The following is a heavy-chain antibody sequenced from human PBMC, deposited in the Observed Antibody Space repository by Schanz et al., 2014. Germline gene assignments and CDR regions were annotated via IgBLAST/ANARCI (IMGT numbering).Heavy chain of an antibody. V-gene: IGHV1-69*08. CDR2: IVPIAGIT. Sequence: QVHLVQSGAEVKKPVSSVKVSCKASGGTFSSDIFSWVRQAPGQGLEWMGRIVPIAGITNYAQRFQGRVTITADKSSDTAYMELSSLRSEDTAVYYCAREGGLYDRGWFDPWGQGTLVTVSS. CDR1: GGTFSSDI. J-gene: IGHJ5*02. D-gene: IGHD3-22*01. CDR3: AREGGLYDRGWFDP.